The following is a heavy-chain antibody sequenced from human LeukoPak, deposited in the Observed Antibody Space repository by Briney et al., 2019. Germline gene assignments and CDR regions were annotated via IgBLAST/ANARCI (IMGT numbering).Heavy chain of an antibody. V-gene: IGHV3-30*04. Sequence: PGRSLRLSCAASGFTFSSYAMHWVRQAPGKGLEWVAVISYDGSNKYYADSVKGRFTIFRDNSKNTLYLQMNSLRAEGTAVYYCARVPSRVAAAGTFDYWGQGTLVTVSS. CDR1: GFTFSSYA. D-gene: IGHD6-13*01. CDR2: ISYDGSNK. CDR3: ARVPSRVAAAGTFDY. J-gene: IGHJ4*02.